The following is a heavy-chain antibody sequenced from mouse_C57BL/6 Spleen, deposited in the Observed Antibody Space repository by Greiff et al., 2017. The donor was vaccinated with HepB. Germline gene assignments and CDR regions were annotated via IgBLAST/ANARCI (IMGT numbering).Heavy chain of an antibody. CDR1: GFSLTSYG. V-gene: IGHV2-2*01. D-gene: IGHD2-5*01. Sequence: QVQLKESGPGLVQPSQSLSITCTVSGFSLTSYGVHWVRQSPGKGLEWLGVIWSGGSTDYNAAFISRLSISKDNSKSQVFFKMNSLQAADTAIYYCARMDYSNLYYYAMDYWGQGTSVTVSS. CDR3: ARMDYSNLYYYAMDY. J-gene: IGHJ4*01. CDR2: IWSGGST.